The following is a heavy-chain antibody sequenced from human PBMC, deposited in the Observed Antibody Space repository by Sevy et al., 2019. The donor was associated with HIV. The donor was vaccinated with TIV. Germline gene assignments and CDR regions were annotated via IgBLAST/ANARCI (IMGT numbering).Heavy chain of an antibody. CDR3: ARHCGSTSCSHAFDI. J-gene: IGHJ3*02. CDR2: INHSGST. Sequence: SETLSLTCAVYGGSFSGNYWSWIRQPPGRGLEWIGEINHSGSTNYNPSLMSRVTISEDTSKNQFYLKLSSVTAADTAVYYCARHCGSTSCSHAFDIWGQGTVVTVSS. CDR1: GGSFSGNY. V-gene: IGHV4-34*01. D-gene: IGHD2-2*01.